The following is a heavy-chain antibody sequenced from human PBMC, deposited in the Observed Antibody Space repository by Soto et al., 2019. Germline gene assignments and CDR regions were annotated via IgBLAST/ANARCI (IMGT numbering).Heavy chain of an antibody. CDR1: GGSFSGYY. V-gene: IGHV4-34*01. CDR2: INHSGST. CDR3: ARGPITTNPRFDP. D-gene: IGHD3-22*01. Sequence: SETLSLTCAVYGGSFSGYYWSWIRQPPGKGLEWIGEINHSGSTNYNPSLKSRVTISVDTSKNQFSLKLSSVTAAGTAVYYCARGPITTNPRFDPWGQGTLVTVSS. J-gene: IGHJ5*02.